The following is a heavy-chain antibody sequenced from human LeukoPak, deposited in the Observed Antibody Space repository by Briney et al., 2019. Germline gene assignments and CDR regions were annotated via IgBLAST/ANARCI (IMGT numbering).Heavy chain of an antibody. CDR2: IHYSGSS. D-gene: IGHD1-1*01. V-gene: IGHV4-59*01. Sequence: SETLSLTCAVYGGSFSAYYWSWIRQPPGKGLEWIGYIHYSGSSNYNPSLQSRVTISVDASKGHFSLKLSSATAADTAVYYCARGERLGPDFWGQGTLVTVSS. J-gene: IGHJ4*02. CDR3: ARGERLGPDF. CDR1: GGSFSAYY.